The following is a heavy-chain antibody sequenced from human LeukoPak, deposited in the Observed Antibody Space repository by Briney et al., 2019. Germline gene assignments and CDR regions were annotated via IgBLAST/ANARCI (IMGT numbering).Heavy chain of an antibody. CDR2: ISSSSSYI. Sequence: PGGSLRLSCAASGFTFSSYSMNWVRQAPGKGLEWVSSISSSSSYIYYADSVKGRFTISRDNAKNSLYLQMNSLRAEDTAVYYCARDNWSGSLFSYYYGMDVWGQGTTVTVSS. J-gene: IGHJ6*02. CDR3: ARDNWSGSLFSYYYGMDV. V-gene: IGHV3-21*01. CDR1: GFTFSSYS. D-gene: IGHD1-20*01.